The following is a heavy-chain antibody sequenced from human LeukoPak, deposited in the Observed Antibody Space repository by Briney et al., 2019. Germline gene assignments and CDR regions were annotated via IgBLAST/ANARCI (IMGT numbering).Heavy chain of an antibody. CDR1: GFTFSTYS. D-gene: IGHD4-17*01. CDR2: ISSSSNYI. J-gene: IGHJ1*01. CDR3: ARDMTTATTCYLEH. V-gene: IGHV3-21*06. Sequence: PGGSLRLSCAASGFTFSTYSMNWVRQPPGKGLEWVSSISSSSNYIYYADSVKGRFSISRDDAKNLLFLQMNGLRVEDTAVYYCARDMTTATTCYLEHWGQGTLVTVSS.